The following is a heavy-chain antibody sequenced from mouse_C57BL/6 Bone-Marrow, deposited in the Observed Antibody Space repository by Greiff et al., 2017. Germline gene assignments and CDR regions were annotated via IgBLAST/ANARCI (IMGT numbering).Heavy chain of an antibody. CDR2: SRYKANDYTT. J-gene: IGHJ1*03. Sequence: EVKLMESGGGLVQSGRSLRLSCATSGFTFSDFYMEWVRHAPGKGLEWIAASRYKANDYTTEYSASVKGRFIVSRDTSQSILYRQMNALRAEDTAIYYGARDHYCYGSSHGDFDVWGTGTTVTVSS. CDR1: GFTFSDFY. CDR3: ARDHYCYGSSHGDFDV. V-gene: IGHV7-1*01. D-gene: IGHD1-1*01.